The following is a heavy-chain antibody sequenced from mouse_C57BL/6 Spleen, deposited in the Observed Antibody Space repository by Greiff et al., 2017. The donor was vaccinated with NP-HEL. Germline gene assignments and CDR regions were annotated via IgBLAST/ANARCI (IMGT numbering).Heavy chain of an antibody. J-gene: IGHJ3*01. CDR2: IDPANGNT. CDR3: GRGAAGSV. V-gene: IGHV14-3*01. D-gene: IGHD3-1*01. Sequence: VQLQQSVAELVRPGASVKLSCTASGFTFKNSYMHWVKQRPEQGLEWIGRIDPANGNTKYVPKFQGKATLTADTSSNTAYLQLSSLTSEDTAIDCWGRGAAGSVWGQGTLVTVSA. CDR1: GFTFKNSY.